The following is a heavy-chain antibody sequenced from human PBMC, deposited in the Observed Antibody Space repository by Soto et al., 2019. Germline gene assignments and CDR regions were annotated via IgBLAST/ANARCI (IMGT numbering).Heavy chain of an antibody. CDR3: AREEYNSGTGYLQH. J-gene: IGHJ1*01. V-gene: IGHV3-33*01. Sequence: QVQLVESGGGVVQPGRSLRLSCAASGFTFSNYGMHWVRQAPGKGLEWVAVIWYDGSNEYYVDSVKGRFTISRDNSKNTLYLQMNSLRAEDTAVYYCAREEYNSGTGYLQHWGQGTLVTVSS. CDR1: GFTFSNYG. CDR2: IWYDGSNE. D-gene: IGHD6-19*01.